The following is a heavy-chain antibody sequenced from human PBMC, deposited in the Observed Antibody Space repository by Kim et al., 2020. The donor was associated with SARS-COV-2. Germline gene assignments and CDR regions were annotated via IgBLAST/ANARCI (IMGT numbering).Heavy chain of an antibody. Sequence: SETLSLTCTVSGGSISSSSYYWGWIRQPPGKGLEWIGSIYYSGSTYYNPSLKSRVTISVDTSKNQFSLKLSSVTAADTAVYYCARTWSVYGMDVWGPRDHGHRLL. CDR1: GGSISSSSYY. CDR3: ARTWSVYGMDV. CDR2: IYYSGST. J-gene: IGHJ6*01. V-gene: IGHV4-39*01. D-gene: IGHD3-3*01.